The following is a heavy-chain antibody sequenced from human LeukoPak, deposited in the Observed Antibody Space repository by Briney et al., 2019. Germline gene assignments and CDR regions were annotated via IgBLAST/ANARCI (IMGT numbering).Heavy chain of an antibody. CDR2: IYYSGTT. CDR3: ASGPGYSYGYFDY. J-gene: IGHJ4*02. CDR1: GGSISSYH. D-gene: IGHD5-18*01. V-gene: IGHV4-59*08. Sequence: SETLSLTCTVSGGSISSYHWSWIRQPPGKGLELIGYIYYSGTTNNNPSLKSRVTISLDTSKNQFSLKVSSVTAADTAVYYCASGPGYSYGYFDYWGQGTLVTVSS.